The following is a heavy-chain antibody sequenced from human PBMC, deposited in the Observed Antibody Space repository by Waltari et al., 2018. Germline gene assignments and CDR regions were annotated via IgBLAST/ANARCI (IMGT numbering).Heavy chain of an antibody. CDR1: GYTFTSYA. D-gene: IGHD6-19*01. CDR2: INAGNGNT. CDR3: AREGGIAVAGNNWFDP. J-gene: IGHJ5*02. Sequence: QVQLVQSGAAVKKPGASVKVSCKASGYTFTSYAMHWVRQAPGQRLEWMGWINAGNGNTKYSQKFQGRVTITRDTSASTAYMELSSLRSEDTAVYYCAREGGIAVAGNNWFDPWGQGTLVTVSS. V-gene: IGHV1-3*01.